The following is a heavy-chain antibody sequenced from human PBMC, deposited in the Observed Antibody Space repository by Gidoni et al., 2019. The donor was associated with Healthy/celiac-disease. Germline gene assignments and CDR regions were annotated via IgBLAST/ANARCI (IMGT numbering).Heavy chain of an antibody. CDR1: GGSFSGYY. Sequence: QVQLQQWGAGLLKPSETLSLTCAVYGGSFSGYYWSWIRQPPGKGLEWIGEINHSGSTNYYPSLKSRVTISVDTSKNQFSLKLSSVTAADTAVYYCAREIVGATRGADYWGQGTLVTVSS. CDR2: INHSGST. CDR3: AREIVGATRGADY. V-gene: IGHV4-34*01. J-gene: IGHJ4*02. D-gene: IGHD1-26*01.